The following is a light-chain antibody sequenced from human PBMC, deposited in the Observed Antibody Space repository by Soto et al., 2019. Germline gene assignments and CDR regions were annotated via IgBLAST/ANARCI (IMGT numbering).Light chain of an antibody. CDR1: SSDVGGYNY. CDR3: SYYAGSTKV. J-gene: IGLJ2*01. V-gene: IGLV2-8*01. CDR2: EVN. Sequence: QSVMTQPPSASGSPGQSVAISCTGTSSDVGGYNYVSWYQQHPGKAPKLIIYEVNKRPSGVPDRFSGSKSGNTASLTVSGLQAEDEADYYCSYYAGSTKVFG.